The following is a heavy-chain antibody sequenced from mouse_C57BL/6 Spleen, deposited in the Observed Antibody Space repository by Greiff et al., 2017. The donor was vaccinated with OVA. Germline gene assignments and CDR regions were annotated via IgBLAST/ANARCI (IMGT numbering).Heavy chain of an antibody. CDR1: GYTFTSYW. CDR2: IHPSDSDT. J-gene: IGHJ4*01. Sequence: VQLQQPGAELVKPGASVKVSCKASGYTFTSYWMHWVKQRPGQGLEWIGRIHPSDSDTNSNQKFKGKATLTVDKSSSTAYMQLSSLTSEDAAVYDCALEGDGYPYYAMDYWGQGTSVTVSS. D-gene: IGHD2-3*01. CDR3: ALEGDGYPYYAMDY. V-gene: IGHV1-74*01.